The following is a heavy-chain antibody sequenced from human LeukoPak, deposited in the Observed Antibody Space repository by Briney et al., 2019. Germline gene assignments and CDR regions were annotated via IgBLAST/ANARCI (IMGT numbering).Heavy chain of an antibody. CDR3: AREARERDGYNVFDY. CDR2: INPNSGGT. Sequence: ASVKVSCKASGYTFTGYYMHRVRQAPGRGLEWMGRINPNSGGTNYAQKFQGRVTMTRDTSISTAYMELSRLRSDDTAVYYCAREARERDGYNVFDYWGQGTLVTVSS. J-gene: IGHJ4*02. D-gene: IGHD5-24*01. V-gene: IGHV1-2*06. CDR1: GYTFTGYY.